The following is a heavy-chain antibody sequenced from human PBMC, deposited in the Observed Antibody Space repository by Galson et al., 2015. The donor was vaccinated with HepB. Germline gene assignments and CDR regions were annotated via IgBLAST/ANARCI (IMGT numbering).Heavy chain of an antibody. J-gene: IGHJ4*02. Sequence: SLRLSCAASGFTFSSYSMNWVRQAPGKGLEWVSAISGSGGSTYYADSVKGRFTISRDNSKNTLYLQMNSLRAEDTAVYYCATNPTPFNPTSFVYWGQGTLVTVSS. CDR3: ATNPTPFNPTSFVY. CDR2: ISGSGGST. D-gene: IGHD5-12*01. V-gene: IGHV3-23*01. CDR1: GFTFSSYS.